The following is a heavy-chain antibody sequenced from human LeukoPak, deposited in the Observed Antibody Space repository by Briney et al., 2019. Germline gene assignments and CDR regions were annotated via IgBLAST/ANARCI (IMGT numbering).Heavy chain of an antibody. J-gene: IGHJ4*02. CDR2: IDSSSSTI. D-gene: IGHD6-13*01. CDR1: GFIFSDYN. V-gene: IGHV3-48*04. Sequence: GGSLRLSCEASGFIFSDYNMNWVRQAPGKGLEWLSFIDSSSSTIYYADSVKGRFAISRDNAKNSLFLQMDSLRAEDTALYDCARDEHHLVQGYYFDYWGQGTLVTVSS. CDR3: ARDEHHLVQGYYFDY.